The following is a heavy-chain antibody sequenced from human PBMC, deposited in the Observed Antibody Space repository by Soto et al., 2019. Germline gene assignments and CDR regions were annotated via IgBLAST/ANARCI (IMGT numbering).Heavy chain of an antibody. V-gene: IGHV4-30-4*08. D-gene: IGHD2-15*01. CDR3: ARLCWVVAATFGWFDP. CDR1: GGSISSGDYY. J-gene: IGHJ5*02. Sequence: LSLTCTVSGGSISSGDYYWSWIRQPPGKGLEWIGYIYYSGSTYYNPSLKSRVTISVDTSKNQFSLKLSSVTAADTAVYYCARLCWVVAATFGWFDPWGQGTLVTVSS. CDR2: IYYSGST.